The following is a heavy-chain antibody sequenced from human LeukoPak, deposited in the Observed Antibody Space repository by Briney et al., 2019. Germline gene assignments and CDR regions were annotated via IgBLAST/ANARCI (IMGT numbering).Heavy chain of an antibody. CDR2: IYPADSDT. D-gene: IGHD5-24*01. CDR1: EDSFTHYW. CDR3: ARDRDGYNIIDY. V-gene: IGHV5-51*01. J-gene: IGHJ4*02. Sequence: GESLKISCKGSEDSFTHYWIGWVRQMPGKGLEWMGAIYPADSDTRYSPSFRGQVTLSADKSISTAYLQWSSLKASDTAKYYCARDRDGYNIIDYWGQGTLVTVSS.